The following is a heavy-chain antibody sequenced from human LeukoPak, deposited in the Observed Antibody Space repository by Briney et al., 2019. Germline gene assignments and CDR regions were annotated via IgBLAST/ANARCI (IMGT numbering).Heavy chain of an antibody. CDR2: IYYSGST. V-gene: IGHV4-59*08. Sequence: SETLSLTCTVSGGSISSYYWSWIRQPPEKGLEWIGYIYYSGSTNYNPSLKSRVTISVDTSKNQFSLKLSSVTAADTAVYYCARLIYYGSGSPRDYYYYMDVWGKGTTVTVSS. CDR3: ARLIYYGSGSPRDYYYYMDV. CDR1: GGSISSYY. J-gene: IGHJ6*03. D-gene: IGHD3-10*01.